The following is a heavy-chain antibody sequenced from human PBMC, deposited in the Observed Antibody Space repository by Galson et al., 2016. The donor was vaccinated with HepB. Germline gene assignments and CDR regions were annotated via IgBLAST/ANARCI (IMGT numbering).Heavy chain of an antibody. CDR3: ARQTAEGSFDY. CDR2: IFPNNAET. Sequence: QSGAEVKKPGESLKISCQVSGYRFHTYWIAWVRQMPGKGLEWMGMIFPNNAETRYSPSLQGQITISADKSLSIAYLHWSSVRASDSAMYYCARQTAEGSFDYRGQGTLATVSS. CDR1: GYRFHTYW. D-gene: IGHD2-21*02. V-gene: IGHV5-51*01. J-gene: IGHJ4*02.